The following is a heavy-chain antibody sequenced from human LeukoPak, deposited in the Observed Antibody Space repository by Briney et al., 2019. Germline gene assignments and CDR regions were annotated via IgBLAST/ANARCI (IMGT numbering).Heavy chain of an antibody. J-gene: IGHJ4*02. CDR1: GFSFSSYW. D-gene: IGHD3-10*01. V-gene: IGHV3-23*01. CDR2: IGDSGGST. Sequence: GGSLRLSCAASGFSFSSYWMSWVRQAPGKGLEWVSTIGDSGGSTYYADSVKGRFTIYRDNSKNTLYLQMNSLRAEDSAVYYCAKYRGFGDSYDSWGQGTLVTVSS. CDR3: AKYRGFGDSYDS.